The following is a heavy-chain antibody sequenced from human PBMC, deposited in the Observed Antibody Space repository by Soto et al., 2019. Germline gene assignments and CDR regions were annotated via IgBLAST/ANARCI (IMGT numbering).Heavy chain of an antibody. Sequence: AASVKVSCKASGYTFTSYGISWVRQAPGQGLEWMGWISAYNGNTNYAQKLQGRVTMTTDTSTSTAYMELRSLRSDDTAVYYCARDRYDILTGYLYDYYYGMDVWGQGTTVTVSS. D-gene: IGHD3-9*01. J-gene: IGHJ6*02. CDR2: ISAYNGNT. CDR1: GYTFTSYG. V-gene: IGHV1-18*01. CDR3: ARDRYDILTGYLYDYYYGMDV.